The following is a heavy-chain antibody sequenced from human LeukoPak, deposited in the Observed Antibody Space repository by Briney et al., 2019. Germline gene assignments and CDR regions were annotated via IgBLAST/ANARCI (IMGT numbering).Heavy chain of an antibody. J-gene: IGHJ4*02. CDR3: ASGSYHTPVDY. D-gene: IGHD1-26*01. CDR1: GGAFSGYY. Sequence: PSETLSPTCAVSGGAFSGYYWSWIRQPPRKGLEWIGEINHRGGTNYNPSLKSRVTISVDTSKNQFSLKLSSVTAADTAVYYCASGSYHTPVDYWGQGTLVTVSS. V-gene: IGHV4-34*01. CDR2: INHRGGT.